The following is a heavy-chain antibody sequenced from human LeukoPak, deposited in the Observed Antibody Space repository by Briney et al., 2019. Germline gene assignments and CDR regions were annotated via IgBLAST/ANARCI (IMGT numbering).Heavy chain of an antibody. CDR3: ARVWVGATTVAWFDP. V-gene: IGHV4-59*01. CDR1: GGSISSYY. D-gene: IGHD1-26*01. J-gene: IGHJ5*02. Sequence: SETLSLTCTVSGGSISSYYWSWIRQPPGKGLEWIGYIYYSGSTNYNPSLKSRVTISVDTSKNQFSLKLSSVTAADTAVYYCARVWVGATTVAWFDPWGQGTLVTVSS. CDR2: IYYSGST.